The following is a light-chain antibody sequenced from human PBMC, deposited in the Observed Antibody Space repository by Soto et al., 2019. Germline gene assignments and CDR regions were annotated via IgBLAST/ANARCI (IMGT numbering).Light chain of an antibody. CDR2: DAS. CDR3: RQYNGYGET. Sequence: GYIVAIPCRASQSTTSWLAWYQHQPGKAPKLLIQDASSLESGVPSRFSGSGSGTEFTLTISILQPDDFATYYCRQYNGYGETFGQGTKVDIK. CDR1: QSTTSW. J-gene: IGKJ1*01. V-gene: IGKV1-5*01.